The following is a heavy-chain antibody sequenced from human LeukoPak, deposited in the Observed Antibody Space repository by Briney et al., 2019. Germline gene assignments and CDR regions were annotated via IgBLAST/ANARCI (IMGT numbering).Heavy chain of an antibody. J-gene: IGHJ4*02. CDR2: ISGSGGST. D-gene: IGHD6-13*01. CDR1: GFTFSSYG. CDR3: AREYSSSWYYYFDY. Sequence: GGSLRLSCAASGFTFSSYGMSWVRQAPGKGLEWVSAISGSGGSTYYADSVKGRFTISRDNPKNTLYLQMNSLRAEDTAVYYCAREYSSSWYYYFDYWGQGTLVTVSS. V-gene: IGHV3-23*01.